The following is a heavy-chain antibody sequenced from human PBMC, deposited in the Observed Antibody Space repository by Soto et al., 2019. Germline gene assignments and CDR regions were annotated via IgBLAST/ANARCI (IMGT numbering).Heavy chain of an antibody. D-gene: IGHD6-19*01. CDR2: IKQDGSET. CDR1: GLIFSSYW. CDR3: ARDPLLHRIGVVAGSPDY. J-gene: IGHJ4*02. V-gene: IGHV3-7*01. Sequence: EVQLEESGGGWVQPGGSLRLSCTGSGLIFSSYWMSWVRQAPGKGLEWVANIKQDGSETYYVDSVKGRFTISRDNAKNLLFLQMNSLRAEDTAVYYCARDPLLHRIGVVAGSPDYWGQGTLVSVSS.